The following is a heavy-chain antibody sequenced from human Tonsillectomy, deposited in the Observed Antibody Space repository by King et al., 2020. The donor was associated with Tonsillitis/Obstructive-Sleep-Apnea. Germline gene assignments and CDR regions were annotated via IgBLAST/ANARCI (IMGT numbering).Heavy chain of an antibody. Sequence: LQLQESGPGLVKPSETLALTCTVSGGSISSSSYYWGWIRQPPGTGLEWIGGSFYSVSTSYNPSLKSPVTISVDTSKHQLSLNLSSVTAADTAVYYCARVVIFGSINAFDIWGQGTMVTVSS. CDR2: SFYSVST. CDR1: GGSISSSSYY. J-gene: IGHJ3*02. V-gene: IGHV4-39*01. D-gene: IGHD3/OR15-3a*01. CDR3: ARVVIFGSINAFDI.